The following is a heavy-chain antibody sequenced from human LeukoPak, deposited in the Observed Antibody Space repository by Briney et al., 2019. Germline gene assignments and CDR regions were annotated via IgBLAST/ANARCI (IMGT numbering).Heavy chain of an antibody. V-gene: IGHV1-2*02. CDR2: INPNSGDT. CDR3: ARGRRGRYSADYDY. J-gene: IGHJ4*02. Sequence: SVEVSCKASGYTFSGYYIHWVRQAPGQGLELMGWINPNSGDTNYAQKFQGRVTMTSDTSISTAYMELSRLRSDDTAVFYCARGRRGRYSADYDYWGQGTLVTVSS. D-gene: IGHD1-26*01. CDR1: GYTFSGYY.